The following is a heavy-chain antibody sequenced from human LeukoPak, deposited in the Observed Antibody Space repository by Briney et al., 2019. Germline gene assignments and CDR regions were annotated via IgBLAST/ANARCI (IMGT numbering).Heavy chain of an antibody. J-gene: IGHJ4*02. CDR1: GGSISSSSYY. CDR2: IYYSGST. D-gene: IGHD6-13*01. V-gene: IGHV4-39*01. Sequence: PSETLSLTCTVSGGSISSSSYYWGWIRRPPGKGLEWIGSIYYSGSTYYNPSLKSRVTISVDTSKNQFSLKLSSVTAADTAVYYCARQNSGFIAAAGRFDYWGQGTLVTVSS. CDR3: ARQNSGFIAAAGRFDY.